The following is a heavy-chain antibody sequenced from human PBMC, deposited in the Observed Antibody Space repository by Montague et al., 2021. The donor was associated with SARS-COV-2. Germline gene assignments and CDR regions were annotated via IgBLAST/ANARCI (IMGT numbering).Heavy chain of an antibody. Sequence: SETLSLTCDVYGGSFSSYWSWIRQPPGRGLEWVGQISHGGGTNYXPSLTSRVTISVDTSKNQVSLKLSSVTAADTAVYYCASHCGGGRCYFGMDVWGQGTPVTVSS. J-gene: IGHJ6*02. D-gene: IGHD2-15*01. CDR2: ISHGGGT. CDR1: GGSFSSY. CDR3: ASHCGGGRCYFGMDV. V-gene: IGHV4-34*01.